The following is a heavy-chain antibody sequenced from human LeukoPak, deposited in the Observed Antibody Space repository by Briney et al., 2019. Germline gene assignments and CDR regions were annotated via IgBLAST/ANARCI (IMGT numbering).Heavy chain of an antibody. J-gene: IGHJ4*02. CDR2: IIGSGSGT. CDR1: GFTFSSYA. CDR3: AKCRSTWFKEY. V-gene: IGHV3-23*01. Sequence: GGALRLSCAASGFTFSSYAMSWVRQAPGKGLEVVSTIIGSGSGTYFADSVKGRFTITRDNSKSTLYLQTNSLRAEDTAVYYCAKCRSTWFKEYWGQGTLVTVSS. D-gene: IGHD6-13*01.